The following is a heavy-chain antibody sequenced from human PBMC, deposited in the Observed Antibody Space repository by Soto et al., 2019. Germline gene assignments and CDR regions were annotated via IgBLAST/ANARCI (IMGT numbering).Heavy chain of an antibody. J-gene: IGHJ4*02. Sequence: EVHLLESGGDLVRPGGSLRLSCAASGFSFHEYTMNWVRQAPGKGLEWVSGIYGAASGIYYAASVQGRFTISRDNSRNTVYLQMNNLRAEDPAVYYCATDRHPDGVWDIDCWRQAAPVTLSS. CDR2: IYGAASGI. CDR1: GFSFHEYT. D-gene: IGHD4-17*01. CDR3: ATDRHPDGVWDIDC. V-gene: IGHV3-23*01.